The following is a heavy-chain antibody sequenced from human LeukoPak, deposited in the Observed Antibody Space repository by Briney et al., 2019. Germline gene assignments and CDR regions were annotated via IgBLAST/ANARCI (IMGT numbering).Heavy chain of an antibody. CDR1: GVPVSSIY. D-gene: IGHD6-25*01. CDR3: ARGRLVGTAAGLFDP. CDR2: IYSGGNT. V-gene: IGHV3-66*01. J-gene: IGHJ5*02. Sequence: GGSLRLSCAATGVPVSSIYMSWVRQAPGKGLEWVSLIYSGGNTDYIDSVKGRFTISRDNSKNTLYLQMDSLRVEDTAVYYCARGRLVGTAAGLFDPWGQGTLVTVSS.